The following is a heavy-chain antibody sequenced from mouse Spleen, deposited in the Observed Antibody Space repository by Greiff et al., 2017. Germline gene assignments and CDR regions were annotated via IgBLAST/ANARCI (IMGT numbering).Heavy chain of an antibody. CDR1: GYTFTSYG. D-gene: IGHD1-2*01. CDR2: IYPRSGNT. Sequence: VHLVESGAELARPGASVKLSCKASGYTFTSYGISWVKQRTGQGLEWIGEIYPRSGNTYYNEKFKGKATLTADKSSSTAYMELRSLTSEDSAVYFCAKDFITTATWFAYWGQGTLVTVSA. J-gene: IGHJ3*01. CDR3: AKDFITTATWFAY. V-gene: IGHV1-81*01.